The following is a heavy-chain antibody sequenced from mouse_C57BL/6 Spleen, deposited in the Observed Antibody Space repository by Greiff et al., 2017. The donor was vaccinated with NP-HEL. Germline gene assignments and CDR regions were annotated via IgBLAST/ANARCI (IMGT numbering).Heavy chain of an antibody. CDR3: ARRGIYYGYDGDYFDY. CDR2: ISDGGSYT. V-gene: IGHV5-4*03. D-gene: IGHD2-2*01. CDR1: GFTFSSYA. J-gene: IGHJ2*01. Sequence: EVKVVESGGGLVKPGGSLKLSCAASGFTFSSYAMSWVRQTPEKRLEWVATISDGGSYTYYPDNVKGRFTISRDNAKNNLYLQMSHLKSEDTAMYYCARRGIYYGYDGDYFDYWGQGTTLTVSS.